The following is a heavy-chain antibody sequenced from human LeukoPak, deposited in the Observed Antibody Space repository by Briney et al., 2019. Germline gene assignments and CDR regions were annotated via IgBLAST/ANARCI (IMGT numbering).Heavy chain of an antibody. CDR3: AKGFMITFGGVILNTQLVDY. Sequence: SGFXXXSYAMSWVRQAPGKGLEWVSAISGSGGSTYYADSVKGRFTISRDNSKNTLYLQMNSLRAEDTAVYYCAKGFMITFGGVILNTQLVDYWGQGTLVTVSS. CDR2: ISGSGGST. V-gene: IGHV3-23*01. D-gene: IGHD3-16*02. CDR1: GFXXXSYA. J-gene: IGHJ4*02.